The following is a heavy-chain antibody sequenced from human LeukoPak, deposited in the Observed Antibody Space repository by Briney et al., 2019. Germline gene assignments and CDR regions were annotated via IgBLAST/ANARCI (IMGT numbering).Heavy chain of an antibody. D-gene: IGHD2-8*01. CDR3: ARVSTNDRRNAFDI. CDR1: GFTFSSYA. V-gene: IGHV3-23*01. J-gene: IGHJ3*02. Sequence: PGGSLRLSCAASGFTFSSYAMHWVRQAPGKGLEWVSVVSGSGGSTYYADSVKGRFTISRDNSKKTLYLQMGSLRADDMAVYYCARVSTNDRRNAFDIWGQGTMVTVSS. CDR2: VSGSGGST.